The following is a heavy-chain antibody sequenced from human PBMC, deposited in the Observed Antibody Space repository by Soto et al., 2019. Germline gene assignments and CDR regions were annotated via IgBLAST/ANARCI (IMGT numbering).Heavy chain of an antibody. CDR3: ARRERYYGSPGWFDP. D-gene: IGHD3-10*01. CDR2: VYYNENT. Sequence: PSESLALTCSVSGASIKNFAYYGGWISQPPGKGLEWIGTVYYNENTYYNPSLKSRVAISVDTAKNQFSLNLRSVTAADTAIYFCARRERYYGSPGWFDPWGQGTLVTVSS. J-gene: IGHJ5*01. V-gene: IGHV4-39*01. CDR1: GASIKNFAYY.